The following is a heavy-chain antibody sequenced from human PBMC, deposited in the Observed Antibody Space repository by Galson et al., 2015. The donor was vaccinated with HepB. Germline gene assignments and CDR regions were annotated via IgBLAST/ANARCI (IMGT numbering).Heavy chain of an antibody. CDR3: AREGELASGGWFDP. Sequence: CAISGDSVSSNSAAWNWIRQSPSRGLEWLGRTYYRSKWYNDYAVSVKSRITINPDTSKNQFSLQLNSVTPEDTAVYYCAREGELASGGWFDPWGQGTLVTVSS. CDR2: TYYRSKWYN. J-gene: IGHJ5*02. CDR1: GDSVSSNSAA. D-gene: IGHD1-1*01. V-gene: IGHV6-1*01.